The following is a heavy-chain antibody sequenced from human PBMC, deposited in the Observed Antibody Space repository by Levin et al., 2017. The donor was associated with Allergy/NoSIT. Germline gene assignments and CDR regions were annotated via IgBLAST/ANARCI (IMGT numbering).Heavy chain of an antibody. CDR3: ARDRIAAAGPYYYGMDV. J-gene: IGHJ6*02. Sequence: GGSLRLSCAASGFTFSSYAMHWVRQAPGKGLEWVAVISYDGSNKYYADSVKGRFTISRDNSKNTLYLQMNSLRAEDTAVYYCARDRIAAAGPYYYGMDVWGQGTTVTVSS. CDR1: GFTFSSYA. CDR2: ISYDGSNK. D-gene: IGHD6-13*01. V-gene: IGHV3-30*04.